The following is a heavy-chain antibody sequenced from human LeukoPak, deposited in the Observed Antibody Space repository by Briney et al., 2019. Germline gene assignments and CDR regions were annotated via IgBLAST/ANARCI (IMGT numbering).Heavy chain of an antibody. V-gene: IGHV4-61*10. CDR2: ISYSGST. CDR1: GGSISSGSYY. D-gene: IGHD6-19*01. J-gene: IGHJ4*02. Sequence: PSETLSLTCTVSGGSISSGSYYWSWIRRPAGKGLEWVGYISYSGSTNYNPSLKSRVTISVDTSKNQFSLKLSSVTAADTAIYYCARDGRAGSLFAYWGQGTLVTVSS. CDR3: ARDGRAGSLFAY.